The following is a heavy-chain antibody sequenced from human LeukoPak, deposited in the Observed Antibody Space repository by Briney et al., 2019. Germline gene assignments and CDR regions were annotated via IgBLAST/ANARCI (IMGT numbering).Heavy chain of an antibody. V-gene: IGHV4-59*01. CDR3: AAVYCSSTSCYGGSPN. Sequence: PSETLSLTCTVSGGSISSYYWSWIRQPPGKGLEWIGYIYYSGSTNYNPSLKSRVTISVDTSKNQFSLKLSSVTAADTAVYYCAAVYCSSTSCYGGSPNWGQGTLVTVSS. CDR1: GGSISSYY. CDR2: IYYSGST. D-gene: IGHD2-2*01. J-gene: IGHJ4*02.